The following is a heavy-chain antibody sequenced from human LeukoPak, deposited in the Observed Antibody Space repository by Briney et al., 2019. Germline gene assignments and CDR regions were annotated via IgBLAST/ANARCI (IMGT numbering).Heavy chain of an antibody. J-gene: IGHJ5*02. CDR2: IYYSGST. CDR1: GGSISSGGYY. Sequence: SETLSLTCTVSGGSISSGGYYWSWIRQYPGKGLEWIGYIYYSGSTYYNPSLKSRVTISVDTSKNQFSLKLSSVTAADTAVYYCARVGLYCSGGSCYSEWFDPWGQGTLVTVSS. D-gene: IGHD2-15*01. CDR3: ARVGLYCSGGSCYSEWFDP. V-gene: IGHV4-31*03.